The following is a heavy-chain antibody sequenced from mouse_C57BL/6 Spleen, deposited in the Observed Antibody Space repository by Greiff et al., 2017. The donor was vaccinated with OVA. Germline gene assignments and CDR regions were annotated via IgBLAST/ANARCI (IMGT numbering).Heavy chain of an antibody. J-gene: IGHJ4*01. CDR3: ARRGGSNVAMDY. Sequence: VQLQQPGAELVMPGASVKLSCKASGYTFTSYWMHWVKQRPGQGLEWIGEIDPSDSYTNYNQKFKGKSTLTVDKSSSTAYMQLSSLTSEDSAVYYCARRGGSNVAMDYWGQGTSVTVSS. V-gene: IGHV1-69*01. CDR2: IDPSDSYT. CDR1: GYTFTSYW. D-gene: IGHD1-1*01.